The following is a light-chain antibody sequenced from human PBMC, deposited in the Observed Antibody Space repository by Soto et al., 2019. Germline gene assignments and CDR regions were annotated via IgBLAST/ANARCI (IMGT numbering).Light chain of an antibody. V-gene: IGLV2-14*03. CDR1: SSDVGGYNF. CDR3: CSHSASIHWV. CDR2: EVL. J-gene: IGLJ3*02. Sequence: QSALTQPASVSGSPGQSITLSCTGTSSDVGGYNFVSWYQQHPGNAPKLIIHEVLNRPSGVSSRFSGSKSGNTASLTISGLQAEDDAVYYCCSHSASIHWVFGGGTKVTVL.